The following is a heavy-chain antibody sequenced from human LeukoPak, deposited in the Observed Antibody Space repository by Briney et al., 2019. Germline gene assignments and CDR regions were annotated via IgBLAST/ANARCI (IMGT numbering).Heavy chain of an antibody. Sequence: ASVKVSCKVSGCTLTELSMHWVRQAPGKGLEWMGGFDPEDGETIYAQKFQGRVTMTEDTSTDTAYMELSSLRSEDTAVYYCATDLGGVIVGTRYYYYGMDVWGQGTTVTVSS. V-gene: IGHV1-24*01. CDR3: ATDLGGVIVGTRYYYYGMDV. CDR2: FDPEDGET. J-gene: IGHJ6*02. CDR1: GCTLTELS. D-gene: IGHD2-21*01.